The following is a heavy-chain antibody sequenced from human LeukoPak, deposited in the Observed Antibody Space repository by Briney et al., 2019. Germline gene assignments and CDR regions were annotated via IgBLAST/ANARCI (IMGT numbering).Heavy chain of an antibody. CDR1: GYTFTGYY. CDR2: INPNSGGT. CDR3: ARGSRRRFHDAFDI. V-gene: IGHV1-2*02. J-gene: IGHJ3*02. D-gene: IGHD1-14*01. Sequence: GASVKVSCKASGYTFTGYYMHWVRQAPGQGLEWMGWINPNSGGTNYAQKFQGRVTMTRGTSISTAYMELSRLRSDDTAVYYCARGSRRRFHDAFDIWGQGTMVTVSS.